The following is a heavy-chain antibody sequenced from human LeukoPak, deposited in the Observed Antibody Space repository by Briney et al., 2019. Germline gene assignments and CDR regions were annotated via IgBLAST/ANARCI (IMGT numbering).Heavy chain of an antibody. D-gene: IGHD5-18*01. CDR2: IHYSGST. V-gene: IGHV4-39*01. J-gene: IGHJ5*02. CDR3: ARLPTGYPNWLDP. CDR1: GVSISSISSNN. Sequence: SETLSLTCAVSGVSISSISSNNWAWIRQPPGKGLELIAAIHYSGSTYYNPSFMSRVTISVDTSNNQFSLKLRSLTATDTCVYYCARLPTGYPNWLDPWGQGILVTVSS.